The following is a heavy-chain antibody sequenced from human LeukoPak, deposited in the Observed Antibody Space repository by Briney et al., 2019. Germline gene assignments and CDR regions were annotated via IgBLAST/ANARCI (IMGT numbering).Heavy chain of an antibody. D-gene: IGHD3-16*02. Sequence: SETLSLTCAVYGGSFSGYYWSWIRQPPGKGLEWIGEINHSGSTNYNPSLKSRVTISVDTSKNQFSLKLSSVTAADTAVYYCASEFWGRYRYRVWRGFDYWGQGTLVTVSS. CDR3: ASEFWGRYRYRVWRGFDY. V-gene: IGHV4-34*01. CDR1: GGSFSGYY. CDR2: INHSGST. J-gene: IGHJ4*02.